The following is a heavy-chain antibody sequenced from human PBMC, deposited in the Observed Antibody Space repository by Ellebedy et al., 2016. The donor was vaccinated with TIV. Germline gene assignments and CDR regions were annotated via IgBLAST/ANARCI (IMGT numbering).Heavy chain of an antibody. CDR1: GVTVSSYN. V-gene: IGHV3-66*01. Sequence: GESLKISCAAPGVTVSSYNMNWVRQAPGKGLEWVSVLQSGGVTHYADSVKGRFTVSRDNSRNTLYLQRNSLSVEDTAVYYCTRARGGGGSVDYWGQGTLVTVSS. CDR3: TRARGGGGSVDY. J-gene: IGHJ4*02. D-gene: IGHD2-21*01. CDR2: LQSGGVT.